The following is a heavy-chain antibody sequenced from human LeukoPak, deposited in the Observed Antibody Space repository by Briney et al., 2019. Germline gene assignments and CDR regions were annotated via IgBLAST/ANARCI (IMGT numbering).Heavy chain of an antibody. CDR2: VYPGDSDS. CDR1: GYSFTDYW. D-gene: IGHD3-10*01. Sequence: GESLKISCKGSGYSFTDYWIAWVRQMPGKGLEWMGLVYPGDSDSRYNPSFRGQVTISVDKANSTAYLQWNSLKASDTAIYYCARHSPGWMVRPYCFDPWGQGTLVTVSS. CDR3: ARHSPGWMVRPYCFDP. J-gene: IGHJ5*02. V-gene: IGHV5-51*01.